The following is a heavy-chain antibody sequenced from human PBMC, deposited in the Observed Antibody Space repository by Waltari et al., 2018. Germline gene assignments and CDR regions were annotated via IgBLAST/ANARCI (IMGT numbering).Heavy chain of an antibody. CDR1: VFHFSEHY. V-gene: IGHV3-11*04. CDR3: ARDHKDWLLFDY. CDR2: ISGSGTTI. D-gene: IGHD2-15*01. Sequence: QVQLVESGVGLVKPGGSLSLSCAASVFHFSEHYMSWIGQAPGKGLEWVSYISGSGTTIYYADSVKGRCTISRDNANNSLYLHMNSLRAEDTALYYCARDHKDWLLFDYWGQGTLVTVSS. J-gene: IGHJ4*02.